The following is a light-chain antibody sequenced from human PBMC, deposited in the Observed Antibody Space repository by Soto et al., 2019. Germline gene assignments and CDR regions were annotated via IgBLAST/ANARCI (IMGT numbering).Light chain of an antibody. CDR3: SSYTTSSTRG. CDR1: SSDVGGYKF. Sequence: QSALTQPASVSGSPGQSITISCTGTSSDVGGYKFVSWYQQHPGKAPKLMIYEVSNRPSGVSNRFSGSKSGNTASLTISGLQAEDEADYYCSSYTTSSTRGFGGGTKLTVL. CDR2: EVS. V-gene: IGLV2-14*01. J-gene: IGLJ3*02.